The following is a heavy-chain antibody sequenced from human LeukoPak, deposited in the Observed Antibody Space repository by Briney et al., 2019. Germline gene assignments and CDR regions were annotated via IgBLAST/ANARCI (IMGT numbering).Heavy chain of an antibody. CDR2: IYGSGGGQT. V-gene: IGHV3-23*01. CDR1: GFTFRDYT. CDR3: AKAARFHWFDP. D-gene: IGHD3-10*01. Sequence: GGSLRLSCAASGFTFRDYTMNWVRQAPGKGLEWVSGIYGSGGGQTFYADSVKGRFTISRDNSKNTLYLQMNSLRAEDTAVYYCAKAARFHWFDPWGQGTLVTVS. J-gene: IGHJ5*02.